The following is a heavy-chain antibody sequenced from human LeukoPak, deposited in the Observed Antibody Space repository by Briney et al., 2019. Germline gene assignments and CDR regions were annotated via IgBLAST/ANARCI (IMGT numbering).Heavy chain of an antibody. CDR3: ARDRRLSVDIAMAPFDY. D-gene: IGHD5-18*01. CDR1: GYTFTIYG. V-gene: IGHV1-18*04. Sequence: GASVKVSCKASGYTFTIYGITWVRQAPGQGLEWXXXXSTHTGDTNYAQKLQARVTMTTDTSTSTAYMELRSLRSDDTAVYYCARDRRLSVDIAMAPFDYWGQGTLVTVSS. J-gene: IGHJ4*02. CDR2: XSTHTGDT.